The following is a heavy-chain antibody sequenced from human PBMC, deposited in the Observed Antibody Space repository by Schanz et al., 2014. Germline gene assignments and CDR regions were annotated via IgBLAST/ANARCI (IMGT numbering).Heavy chain of an antibody. CDR3: AKDAPNPFDL. CDR2: VSRSTPAI. Sequence: EVHLLESGGGLVQPGGSLRLSCAASGFTFSTSAMSWVRQVPGKGLEWVSYVSRSTPAIYYADSVKGRFTMSRDNAKISVYLQMNSLRAEDTAIYYCAKDAPNPFDLWGRGTLITVSS. CDR1: GFTFSTSA. J-gene: IGHJ2*01. V-gene: IGHV3-48*01.